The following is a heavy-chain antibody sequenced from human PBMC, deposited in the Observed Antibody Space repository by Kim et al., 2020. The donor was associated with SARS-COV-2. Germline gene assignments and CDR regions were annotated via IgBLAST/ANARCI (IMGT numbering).Heavy chain of an antibody. Sequence: GGSLRLSCAASGFTFSSYAMHWVRQAPGKGLEWVAVISYDGSNKYYADSVKGRFTISRDNSKNTLYLQMNSLRAEDTAVYYCARVNQPGEFGELLSIDYWGQGTLVTVSS. CDR2: ISYDGSNK. V-gene: IGHV3-30-3*01. D-gene: IGHD3-10*01. CDR3: ARVNQPGEFGELLSIDY. CDR1: GFTFSSYA. J-gene: IGHJ4*02.